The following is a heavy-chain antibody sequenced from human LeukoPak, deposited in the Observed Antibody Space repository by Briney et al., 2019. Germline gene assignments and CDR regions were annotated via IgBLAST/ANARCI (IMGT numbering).Heavy chain of an antibody. CDR2: IYHSGST. V-gene: IGHV4-4*02. J-gene: IGHJ4*02. CDR3: ARDGCSGGSCYDY. CDR1: GGSISSSNW. D-gene: IGHD2-15*01. Sequence: SETLSLTCAVSGGSISSSNWWSWVRQPPGKGLEWIGEIYHSGSTNYNPSLKSRVTISVDRSKNQFSLKLSSVTAADTAVYYCARDGCSGGSCYDYWGQGTLVTVSS.